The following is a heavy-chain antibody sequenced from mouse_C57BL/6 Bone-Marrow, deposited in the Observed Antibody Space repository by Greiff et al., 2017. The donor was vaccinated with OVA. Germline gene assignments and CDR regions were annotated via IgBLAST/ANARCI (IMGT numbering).Heavy chain of an antibody. Sequence: VQLQQPGTELVKPGASVKLSCKASGYTFTSYWMHWVKQRPGQGLEWIGNINPSNGGTNYNEKFKSKATLTVDKSSSTAYMQLSSLTSEDSAVYYCARPNYGSRAWFAYWGQGTLVTVSA. D-gene: IGHD1-1*01. V-gene: IGHV1-53*01. J-gene: IGHJ3*01. CDR1: GYTFTSYW. CDR2: INPSNGGT. CDR3: ARPNYGSRAWFAY.